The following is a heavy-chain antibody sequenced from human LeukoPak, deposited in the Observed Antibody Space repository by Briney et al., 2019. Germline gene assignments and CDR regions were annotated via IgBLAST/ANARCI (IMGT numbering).Heavy chain of an antibody. J-gene: IGHJ4*02. CDR2: ISSSSSTI. V-gene: IGHV3-48*01. CDR3: ARGSTYYDSSGQVPFDY. CDR1: GFTFSTYS. D-gene: IGHD3-22*01. Sequence: PGGSLRLSCAASGFTFSTYSMNWVRQAPGKGLEWVSYISSSSSTIYYADSVKGRFTISRDNDKNSLYLQMNSLRAEDTAVYYCARGSTYYDSSGQVPFDYWGQGTLVTVSS.